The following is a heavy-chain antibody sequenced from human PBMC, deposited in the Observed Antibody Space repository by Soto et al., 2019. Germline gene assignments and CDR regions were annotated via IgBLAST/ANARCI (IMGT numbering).Heavy chain of an antibody. Sequence: QVQLVESGGGVVQPGRSLRLSCEASGFGFSSFGMHWVRQAPGKGLEWVAGIWYDGSNKYYADSVKGRFTISRDNSKNTLYLQMNSLRAEDTAVYYCARDFVLGMKYFAYWGQGTLVTVSS. CDR1: GFGFSSFG. V-gene: IGHV3-33*01. D-gene: IGHD2-15*01. CDR2: IWYDGSNK. CDR3: ARDFVLGMKYFAY. J-gene: IGHJ4*02.